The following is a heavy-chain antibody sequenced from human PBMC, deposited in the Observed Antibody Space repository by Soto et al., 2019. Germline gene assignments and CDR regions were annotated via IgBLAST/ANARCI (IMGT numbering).Heavy chain of an antibody. D-gene: IGHD1-26*01. CDR2: ISYDGSNT. V-gene: IGHV3-30*18. J-gene: IGHJ4*02. Sequence: QVQLVESGGGVVQPGRSLRLSCVASGFTFGSYGMHWVRQAPGKGLEWVAIISYDGSNTYYADSVKGRFTISRDNSKNTLYLQMNSLRAEDTSVYYCAKEVGLSGSYYISSSYYFDYWGPGTLVTVSS. CDR1: GFTFGSYG. CDR3: AKEVGLSGSYYISSSYYFDY.